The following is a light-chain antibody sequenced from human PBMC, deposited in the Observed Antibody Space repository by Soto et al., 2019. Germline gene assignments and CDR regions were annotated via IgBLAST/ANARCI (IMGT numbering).Light chain of an antibody. CDR3: SSYVSGNTVV. CDR1: SSDVGAYNQ. CDR2: EGT. Sequence: QSALTQPASVSGSPGQSITISCTGTSSDVGAYNQVCWYQQHPGRVPKLLIYEGTNRPSGVSNRFSGSKSGNTASLTISGLQDEDEADYYFSSYVSGNTVVFGGGTKVTVL. V-gene: IGLV2-14*01. J-gene: IGLJ3*02.